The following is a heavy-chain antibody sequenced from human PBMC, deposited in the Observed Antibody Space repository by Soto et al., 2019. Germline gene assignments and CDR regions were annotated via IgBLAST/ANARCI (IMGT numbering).Heavy chain of an antibody. V-gene: IGHV1-69*13. CDR2: IIPIFGTA. CDR3: ASGKLYYYDSSGYYYD. CDR1: GGTFSSYA. Sequence: GASLKVSCKASGGTFSSYAISWVRQAPGQGLEWMGGIIPIFGTANYAQKFQGRVTITADESTSTAYMELSSLRSEDTAVYYCASGKLYYYDSSGYYYDWGQGTLVTVSS. D-gene: IGHD3-22*01. J-gene: IGHJ4*02.